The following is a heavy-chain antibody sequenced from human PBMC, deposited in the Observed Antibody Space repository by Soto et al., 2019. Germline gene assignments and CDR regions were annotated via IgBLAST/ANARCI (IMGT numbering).Heavy chain of an antibody. D-gene: IGHD5-18*01. Sequence: QGQLVQSGAEVKKPGAAVKVSCKASGYSLSDFYIHWVRQAPGHGPEWMGIFNPSGGRTSYAQKFQERVTMTSDTSTSTVYMELRRLTSEDTAVYYCATEKTTAPWYFEVWGRGTLVTVSS. V-gene: IGHV1-46*01. CDR1: GYSLSDFY. CDR2: FNPSGGRT. J-gene: IGHJ2*01. CDR3: ATEKTTAPWYFEV.